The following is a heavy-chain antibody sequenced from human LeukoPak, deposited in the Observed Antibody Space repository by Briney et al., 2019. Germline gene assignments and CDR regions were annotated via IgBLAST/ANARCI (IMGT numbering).Heavy chain of an antibody. CDR2: IYYSGST. J-gene: IGHJ5*02. CDR1: GDSISSYY. Sequence: SETLSLTCTVSGDSISSYYWSWIRQPPGKGLEWIGHIYYSGSTNYSPSLKSRVTISVDTSKNQFSLKLSSVTAADTAVYYCARLSSLANIAARGRTWFDPWGQGSLVTVSS. V-gene: IGHV4-59*01. CDR3: ARLSSLANIAARGRTWFDP. D-gene: IGHD6-6*01.